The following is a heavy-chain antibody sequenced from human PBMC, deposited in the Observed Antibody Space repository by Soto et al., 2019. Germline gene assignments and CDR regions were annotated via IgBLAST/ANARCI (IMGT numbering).Heavy chain of an antibody. CDR3: ARDEDSYGPTGNFDY. J-gene: IGHJ4*02. CDR2: ISSSSSTI. Sequence: GGSLRLSCAASGFTFSSYSMNWVRQAPGKGLEWVSYISSSSSTIYYADSVKGRFTISRDNAKNSLYLQMNSLRDEDTAVYYCARDEDSYGPTGNFDYWGQGTLVTVSS. D-gene: IGHD5-18*01. V-gene: IGHV3-48*02. CDR1: GFTFSSYS.